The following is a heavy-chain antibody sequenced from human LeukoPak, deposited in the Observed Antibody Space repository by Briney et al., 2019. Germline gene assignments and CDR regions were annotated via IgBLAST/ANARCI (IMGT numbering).Heavy chain of an antibody. CDR1: GYTFTSYY. D-gene: IGHD3-22*01. CDR2: INPSGGST. J-gene: IGHJ5*02. Sequence: GASVKVSCKASGYTFTSYYMHWVRQAPGQGLEWMGIINPSGGSTSYAQKFQGRVTMTRDMSTSTVYMELSSLRYEDTAVYYCARDGVAYYYDSSGYTHWFDPWGQGTLVTVSS. CDR3: ARDGVAYYYDSSGYTHWFDP. V-gene: IGHV1-46*01.